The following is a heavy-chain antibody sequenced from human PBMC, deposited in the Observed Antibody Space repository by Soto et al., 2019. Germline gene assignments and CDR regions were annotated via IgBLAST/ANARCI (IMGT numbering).Heavy chain of an antibody. CDR3: ARVSLDYGDKMCAFDI. CDR1: GGSISSGGYY. Sequence: QVQLQESGPGLVKPSQTLSLTCTVSGGSISSGGYYWSWIRQHPGKGLEWIGYIYYSGSTYYNPSLKSGVTLSVDASEDQSSLKPSSLPAADTPVYYCARVSLDYGDKMCAFDIWGQGTMLTVSS. D-gene: IGHD4-17*01. CDR2: IYYSGST. J-gene: IGHJ3*02. V-gene: IGHV4-31*03.